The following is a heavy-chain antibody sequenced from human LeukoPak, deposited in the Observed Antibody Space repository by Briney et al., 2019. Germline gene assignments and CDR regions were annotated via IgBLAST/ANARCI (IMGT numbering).Heavy chain of an antibody. CDR3: AKDLEWARQSDWHRGDAFDI. CDR2: ISGSGTST. Sequence: GGSLRLSCAASGFTFSNYAMSWVRQAPGKGLEWVSAISGSGTSTYYADSVKGRFTISRDNSKNTPYLQMNSLRAEDTAVYYCAKDLEWARQSDWHRGDAFDIWGQGTMVTVSS. V-gene: IGHV3-23*01. D-gene: IGHD6-6*01. CDR1: GFTFSNYA. J-gene: IGHJ3*02.